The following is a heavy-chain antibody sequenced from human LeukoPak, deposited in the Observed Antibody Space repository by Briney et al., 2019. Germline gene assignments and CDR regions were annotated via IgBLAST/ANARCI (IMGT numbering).Heavy chain of an antibody. V-gene: IGHV3-74*01. CDR1: GFTFSSYW. CDR3: ARGGGFYCTNGVCYTDGYYYYYMDV. D-gene: IGHD2-8*01. Sequence: PGGSLRLSCAASGFTFSSYWMHWVRQAPGKGLVWVSRINSDGSSTSYADSVKGRFTISRDNAKNTLYLQMNSLRAEDTAVYYCARGGGFYCTNGVCYTDGYYYYYMDVWGKGTTVTASS. J-gene: IGHJ6*03. CDR2: INSDGSST.